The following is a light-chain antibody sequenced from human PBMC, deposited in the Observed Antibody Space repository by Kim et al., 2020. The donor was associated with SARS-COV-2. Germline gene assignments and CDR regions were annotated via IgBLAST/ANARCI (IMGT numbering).Light chain of an antibody. CDR2: YDD. J-gene: IGLJ7*01. V-gene: IGLV3-21*04. CDR3: QVWDSGSDHVV. CDR1: NIGGKN. Sequence: SYELSQPHSVTVAPGEAASITCGGHNIGGKNVHWYQQRPGQAPVEVIVYDDERASGIPARFSGSKSGNTATLTISKGEAGDEADYYCQVWDSGSDHVVFGGGTQLTVL.